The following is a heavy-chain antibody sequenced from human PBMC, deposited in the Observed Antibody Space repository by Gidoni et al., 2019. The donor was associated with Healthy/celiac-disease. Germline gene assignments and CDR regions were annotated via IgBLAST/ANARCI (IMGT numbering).Heavy chain of an antibody. CDR1: GGSFSGYY. CDR3: ARRYCSSTSCYLGANFDI. J-gene: IGHJ3*02. V-gene: IGHV4-34*01. CDR2: INHSGST. Sequence: QVQLQQWGAGLLKPSETLSLTCAVYGGSFSGYYWSWIRQPPGKGLEWIGEINHSGSTNYNPSLKSRVTISVDTSKNQFSRKLSSVTAADTAVYYCARRYCSSTSCYLGANFDIWGQGTMVTVSS. D-gene: IGHD2-2*01.